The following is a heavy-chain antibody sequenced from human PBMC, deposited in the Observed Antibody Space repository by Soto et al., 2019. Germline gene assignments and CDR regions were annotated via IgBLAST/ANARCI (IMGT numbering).Heavy chain of an antibody. J-gene: IGHJ3*02. D-gene: IGHD3-9*01. Sequence: GGSLRLSCAASGFTFSSYSMNWVRQAPGKGLEWVSYISSSSSTIYYADSVKGRFTISRDNAKNSLYLQMNSLRAEDTAVYYCARDSVPEYYDILTGLGPPLNDAFDIWGQGTMVTVSS. CDR1: GFTFSSYS. CDR3: ARDSVPEYYDILTGLGPPLNDAFDI. V-gene: IGHV3-48*01. CDR2: ISSSSSTI.